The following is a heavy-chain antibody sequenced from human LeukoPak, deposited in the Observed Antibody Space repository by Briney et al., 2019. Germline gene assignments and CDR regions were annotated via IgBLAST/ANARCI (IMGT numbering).Heavy chain of an antibody. Sequence: GGSLRLSCAASGFTFSSYAVSWVRQAPGKGLEWVSSISGSGVATYSTDSVKGRFTISRDNSKNTLYLQMNSLRAEDTAVYYCAKDWGYSTSQGYYFDYWGQGTVVTVSS. V-gene: IGHV3-23*01. CDR1: GFTFSSYA. CDR3: AKDWGYSTSQGYYFDY. CDR2: ISGSGVAT. D-gene: IGHD6-13*01. J-gene: IGHJ4*02.